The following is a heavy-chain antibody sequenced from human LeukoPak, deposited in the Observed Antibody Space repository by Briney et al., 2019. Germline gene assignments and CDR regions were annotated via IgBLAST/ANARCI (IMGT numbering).Heavy chain of an antibody. Sequence: GGSLRLSCAASGFIFNSYSMNWVRQAPGKGLEWVSYIKSSGRTIYYADSVKGRFTVSRDNAKKSLYLQMGSLRAEDTAVYYCARDSGYNAFDYWGQGTLVTVSS. D-gene: IGHD5-12*01. CDR3: ARDSGYNAFDY. J-gene: IGHJ4*02. CDR2: IKSSGRTI. CDR1: GFIFNSYS. V-gene: IGHV3-48*01.